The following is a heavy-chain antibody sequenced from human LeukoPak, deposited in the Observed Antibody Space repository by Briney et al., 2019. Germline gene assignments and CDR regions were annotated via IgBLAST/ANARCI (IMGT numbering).Heavy chain of an antibody. Sequence: PGGSLRLSCAPSGFTFTSHGMHWVPQAPGKRGEWVADISYDGSKESYADSVKGRFTISRDRSRNTVYLQKNSLRAEDTAVCYFAKKLYSTNLGEVFEYWGQGSLVTVSS. CDR2: ISYDGSKE. CDR3: AKKLYSTNLGEVFEY. CDR1: GFTFTSHG. J-gene: IGHJ4*02. D-gene: IGHD7-27*01. V-gene: IGHV3-33*03.